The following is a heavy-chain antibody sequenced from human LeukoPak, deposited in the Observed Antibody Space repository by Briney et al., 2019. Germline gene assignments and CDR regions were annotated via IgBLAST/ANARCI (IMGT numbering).Heavy chain of an antibody. CDR2: IYYSGST. CDR1: GGSVSSSNYY. CDR3: ARGLALPYYFDY. V-gene: IGHV4-61*01. J-gene: IGHJ4*02. Sequence: SETLSLTCTVSGGSVSSSNYYWGWIRQPPGKGLEWIGYIYYSGSTNYNPSLKSRVTISVDTSKNQFSLKLSSVTAADTAVYYCARGLALPYYFDYWGQGTLVTVSS. D-gene: IGHD5/OR15-5a*01.